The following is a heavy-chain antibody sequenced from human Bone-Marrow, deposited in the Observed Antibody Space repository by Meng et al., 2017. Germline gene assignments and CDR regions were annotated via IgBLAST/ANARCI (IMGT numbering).Heavy chain of an antibody. CDR2: ISGSGGST. J-gene: IGHJ1*01. D-gene: IGHD3-22*01. V-gene: IGHV3-23*04. CDR3: AKFYYDSSGYYPK. Sequence: EGQVVEVGGGLVQPGGSLRLSCAASGFTFSSYAMSWVRQAPGKGLEWVSAISGSGGSTYYADSVKGRFTISRDNSKNTLYLQMNSLRAEDTAVYYCAKFYYDSSGYYPKWGQGTLVTVSS. CDR1: GFTFSSYA.